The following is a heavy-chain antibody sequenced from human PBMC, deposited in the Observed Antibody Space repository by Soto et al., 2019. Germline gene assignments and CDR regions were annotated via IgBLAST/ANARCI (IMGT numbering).Heavy chain of an antibody. Sequence: SETLSLTCTVSGVSISSYYWSWIRQPPGKGLEWIGYIYYTGRTNYNPSLKSRVTISVDTSKNQFSLKMSSVTAADPAVYYCARDREYYDSSGYPRHMGWFDPWGQGTLVTVSS. CDR2: IYYTGRT. CDR1: GVSISSYY. V-gene: IGHV4-59*01. J-gene: IGHJ5*02. CDR3: ARDREYYDSSGYPRHMGWFDP. D-gene: IGHD3-22*01.